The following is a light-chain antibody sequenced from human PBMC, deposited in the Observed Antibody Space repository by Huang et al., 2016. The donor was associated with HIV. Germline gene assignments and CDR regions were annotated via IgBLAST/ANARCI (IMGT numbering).Light chain of an antibody. V-gene: IGKV4-1*01. CDR1: QTILHDSDSRNY. J-gene: IGKJ3*01. CDR3: QQYYSSPFT. Sequence: DIVMTQSPDSLAVSLGERATINCKSSQTILHDSDSRNYFAWYQQKPGQPPKLLIHGASIRKSGVPDRFSGSGSGTDCTLTISSLQAEDVAVYYCQQYYSSPFTFGPGTNVDI. CDR2: GAS.